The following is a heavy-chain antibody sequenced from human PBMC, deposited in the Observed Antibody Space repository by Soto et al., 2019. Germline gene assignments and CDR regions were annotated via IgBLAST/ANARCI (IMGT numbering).Heavy chain of an antibody. CDR2: ISGSGGST. D-gene: IGHD3-10*01. Sequence: PGWSLRLSCAASGFTFSINAMSWVRQAPGKGLEWVSAISGSGGSTYSVDSVKGRFTISRDNSKNTLYLQMNSLRAEDTAVYYCAKSLRGIIIDFDCWGQGTLVTVSS. CDR1: GFTFSINA. J-gene: IGHJ4*02. CDR3: AKSLRGIIIDFDC. V-gene: IGHV3-23*01.